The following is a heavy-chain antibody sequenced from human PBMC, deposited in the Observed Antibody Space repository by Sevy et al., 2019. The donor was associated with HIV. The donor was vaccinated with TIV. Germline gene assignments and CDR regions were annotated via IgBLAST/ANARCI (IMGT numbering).Heavy chain of an antibody. V-gene: IGHV3-21*01. CDR2: ISSSSSYI. CDR1: GFTFSSYS. CDR3: ARAGTSGRDGYNYVSY. J-gene: IGHJ4*02. Sequence: GGSLRLSCAASGFTFSSYSMNWVRQAPGKGLEWVSSISSSSSYIYYADSVKGRFTISRDNAKNSLYLQMNSLRAEDTAVYYCARAGTSGRDGYNYVSYWGQGTLVTVSS. D-gene: IGHD5-12*01.